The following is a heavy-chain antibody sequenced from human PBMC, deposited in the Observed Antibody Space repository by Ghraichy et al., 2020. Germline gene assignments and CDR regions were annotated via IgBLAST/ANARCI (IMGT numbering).Heavy chain of an antibody. CDR3: ARTLGCITSGCYSPHFDS. CDR1: GFTFSSFW. J-gene: IGHJ4*02. CDR2: IQQDGSEK. Sequence: GGSLRLSCAASGFTFSSFWMSWVRQAPGKGLEWVASIQQDGSEKYYVDSVKGRFTISRDNAENSLYLQMNSLRGDDTAVYYCARTLGCITSGCYSPHFDSWGQGTLVTVSS. V-gene: IGHV3-7*01. D-gene: IGHD6-19*01.